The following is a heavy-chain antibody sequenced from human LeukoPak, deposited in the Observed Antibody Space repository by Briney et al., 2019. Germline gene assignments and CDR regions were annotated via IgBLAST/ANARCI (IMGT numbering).Heavy chain of an antibody. CDR2: TIGNSGST. D-gene: IGHD2-2*01. CDR1: GFTFDDYG. Sequence: PGGSLRLSCAASGFTFDDYGMRWFRQVPRKGLEGVSGTIGNSGSTGYADSVTGRFTISRDAAKSSLYLQMNSLRAEDTALYFCARAKDCSSTTCPFDIWGQGTIVTVSS. CDR3: ARAKDCSSTTCPFDI. J-gene: IGHJ3*02. V-gene: IGHV3-20*04.